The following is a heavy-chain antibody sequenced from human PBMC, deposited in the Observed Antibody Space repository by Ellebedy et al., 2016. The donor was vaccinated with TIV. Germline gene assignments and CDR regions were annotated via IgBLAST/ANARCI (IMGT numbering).Heavy chain of an antibody. D-gene: IGHD6-13*01. CDR3: ARFGQQLTYWYFDL. CDR1: GGSVGSDTYY. CDR2: IFSSGNT. V-gene: IGHV4-39*01. Sequence: SETLSLTXAVSGGSVGSDTYYWAWIRQPPGKGLEWIGSIFSSGNTQYKVSLGSRVTMSRDTSKNQFSLKLSSVTAADTAVYYCARFGQQLTYWYFDLWGRGTLVTVSS. J-gene: IGHJ2*01.